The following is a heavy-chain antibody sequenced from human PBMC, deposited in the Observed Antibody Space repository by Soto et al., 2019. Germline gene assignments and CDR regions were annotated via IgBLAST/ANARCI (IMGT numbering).Heavy chain of an antibody. CDR2: INPNSGGT. CDR3: ARARLRWYTNDAVDI. J-gene: IGHJ3*02. V-gene: IGHV1-2*04. CDR1: GYTFTGYY. Sequence: GASVKVSCKASGYTFTGYYMHWVRQAPGQGLEWMGWINPNSGGTNYAQKFQGWVTMTRDTSISTAYMELSRLRSDDTAVYYCARARLRWYTNDAVDILGQGTTVNVS. D-gene: IGHD4-17*01.